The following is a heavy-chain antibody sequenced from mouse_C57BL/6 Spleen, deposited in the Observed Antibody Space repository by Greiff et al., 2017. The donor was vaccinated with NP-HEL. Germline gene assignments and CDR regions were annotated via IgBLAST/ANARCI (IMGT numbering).Heavy chain of an antibody. D-gene: IGHD3-2*02. CDR3: ARARQLRLQYYYALDY. V-gene: IGHV1-53*01. CDR2: INPSNGGT. Sequence: QVQLQQPGTELVKPGASVKLSCKASGYTFTSYWMHWVKQRPGQGLEWIGNINPSNGGTNYNEKFKSKATLTVDKSSSTAYMQLSSLTSEDSAVYDCARARQLRLQYYYALDYWGQGTSVTVSS. J-gene: IGHJ4*01. CDR1: GYTFTSYW.